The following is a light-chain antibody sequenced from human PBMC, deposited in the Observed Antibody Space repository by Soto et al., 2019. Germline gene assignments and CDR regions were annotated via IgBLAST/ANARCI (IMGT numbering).Light chain of an antibody. CDR2: EVS. Sequence: QCVLTQPASVSGSHGQSIAISCTGTSSDVGGYNYVSWYQQHPGKAPKLMIYEVSKRPSGVSNRFSGSKSGNTASLTISGLQAEDEADYYCCSYAGSSTFYAFGTGTKVTVL. CDR3: CSYAGSSTFYA. V-gene: IGLV2-23*02. CDR1: SSDVGGYNY. J-gene: IGLJ1*01.